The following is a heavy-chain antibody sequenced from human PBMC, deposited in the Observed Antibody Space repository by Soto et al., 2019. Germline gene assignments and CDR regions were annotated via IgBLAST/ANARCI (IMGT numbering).Heavy chain of an antibody. J-gene: IGHJ4*02. CDR3: VRLAGSRTIYDS. CDR2: IKPDRSDR. Sequence: GGSLRLSCAASGFTLSSHWMSWVRQAPGKGLEWVASIKPDRSDRYYVDSVKGRFSISRDNAKSSLYLQMNSLRVEDTAVFYCVRLAGSRTIYDSWGQGALVTVSS. CDR1: GFTLSSHW. V-gene: IGHV3-7*01. D-gene: IGHD2-21*01.